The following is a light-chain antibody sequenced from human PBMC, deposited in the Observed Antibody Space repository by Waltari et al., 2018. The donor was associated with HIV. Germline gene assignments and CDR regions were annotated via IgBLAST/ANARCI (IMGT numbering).Light chain of an antibody. CDR1: TANLGSNT. Sequence: QPVLTHPPPAYEPPGQWVTISCSGSTANLGSNTVHRYQQPPGTAPNLHIYNNNQRPSGVPDRFSGSKSGTSASLAISGLQSEDEADYYCAAWDDSLNGVIFGGGTKLTVL. CDR2: NNN. CDR3: AAWDDSLNGVI. V-gene: IGLV1-44*01. J-gene: IGLJ2*01.